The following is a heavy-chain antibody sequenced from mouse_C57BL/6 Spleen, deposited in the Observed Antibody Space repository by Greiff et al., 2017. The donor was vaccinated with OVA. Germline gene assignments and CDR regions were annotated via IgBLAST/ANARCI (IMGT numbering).Heavy chain of an antibody. J-gene: IGHJ2*01. D-gene: IGHD3-2*02. CDR3: ARSLDSSGYGDY. CDR2: IDPSDSYT. V-gene: IGHV1-59*01. Sequence: VQLQQPGAELVRPGTSVKLSCKASGYTFTSYWMHWVKQRPGQGLEWIGVIDPSDSYTNYNQKFKGKATLTVDTSSSTAYMQLSSLTSEDSAVYYCARSLDSSGYGDYWGQGTTLTVSS. CDR1: GYTFTSYW.